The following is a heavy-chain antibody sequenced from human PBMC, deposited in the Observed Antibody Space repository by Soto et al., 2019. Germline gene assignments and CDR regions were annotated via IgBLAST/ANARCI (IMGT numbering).Heavy chain of an antibody. CDR1: GYTFTSYG. CDR3: ARVVAAALYYYYGMDV. V-gene: IGHV1-18*01. CDR2: ISAYNGNT. D-gene: IGHD6-13*01. Sequence: QVQLVQSGAEVKKPGASVKVSCKASGYTFTSYGISWVRQAPEQGLEWMGWISAYNGNTNYAQKRQGRVTITTDTPTSTDCMELRSLRSDDTAVYYCARVVAAALYYYYGMDVWGQGTTVTVSS. J-gene: IGHJ6*02.